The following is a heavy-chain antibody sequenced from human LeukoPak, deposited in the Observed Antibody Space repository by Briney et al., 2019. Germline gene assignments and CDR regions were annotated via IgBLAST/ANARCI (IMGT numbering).Heavy chain of an antibody. Sequence: GGSLRLSCAVSGFTFSSYSMNWVRRAPGKGLEWVSYISSSSSTIYYADSVKGRFTISRDNAKNSLYLQMNSLRAEDTAVYYCARGNSYCSGGSCYHVAYYYYGMDVWGQGTTVTVSS. D-gene: IGHD2-15*01. V-gene: IGHV3-48*04. CDR2: ISSSSSTI. CDR1: GFTFSSYS. CDR3: ARGNSYCSGGSCYHVAYYYYGMDV. J-gene: IGHJ6*02.